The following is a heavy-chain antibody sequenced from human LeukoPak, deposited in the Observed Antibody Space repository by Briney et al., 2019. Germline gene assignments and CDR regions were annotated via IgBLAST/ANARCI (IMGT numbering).Heavy chain of an antibody. V-gene: IGHV4-31*03. CDR1: GGAISRGGYY. Sequence: PSQTLSLTCTVSGGAISRGGYYWCWIRQHPGKGLEWIGYIYYSGSTYYNPSLKSRVTISVDTYKNQFSLKLSSVTAADTAVYYCARVAVVVVAATLSNWFDPWGQGTLVTVSS. J-gene: IGHJ5*02. CDR2: IYYSGST. CDR3: ARVAVVVVAATLSNWFDP. D-gene: IGHD2-15*01.